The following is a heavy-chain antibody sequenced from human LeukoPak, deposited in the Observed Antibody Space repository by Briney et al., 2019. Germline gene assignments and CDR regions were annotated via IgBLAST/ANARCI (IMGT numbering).Heavy chain of an antibody. V-gene: IGHV3-11*01. J-gene: IGHJ5*02. D-gene: IGHD4-11*01. Sequence: GGSLRLSCAASGFTFSDYYMTWVRQAPGKGLEWLSYITNRGDTVFYADSVKGRFTVSRDNAKRSLCLQIESLRAEDTAVYYCARGPTTVTSRWFDPWGQGTLVTVSS. CDR3: ARGPTTVTSRWFDP. CDR2: ITNRGDTV. CDR1: GFTFSDYY.